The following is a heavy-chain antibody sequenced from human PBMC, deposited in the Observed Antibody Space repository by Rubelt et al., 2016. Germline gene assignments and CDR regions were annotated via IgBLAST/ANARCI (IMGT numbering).Heavy chain of an antibody. CDR3: ARQASLSSGYYP. D-gene: IGHD6-19*01. CDR1: GGSISSYY. Sequence: QVQLQESGPGLVKPSETLSLTCTVSGGSISSYYWSWIRQPPGKGLEWIGTISYSGSTFYNPSLKSRVTMSDDTSNNQFSLRLTAVSAADTAVYYCARQASLSSGYYPWGQGTLVTVSS. CDR2: ISYSGST. J-gene: IGHJ5*02. V-gene: IGHV4-59*04.